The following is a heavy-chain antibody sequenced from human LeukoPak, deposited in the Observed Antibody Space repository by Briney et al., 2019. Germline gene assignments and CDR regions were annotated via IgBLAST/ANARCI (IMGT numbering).Heavy chain of an antibody. D-gene: IGHD5-12*01. Sequence: SETLSLTCTVSGGSISSSSYYWGWIRQPPGKGLVWIGYIYYSGSTNYNPSLKSRVTISVDTSKNQFSLKLSSVTAADTAAYYCARVEYSGYGVDYWGQGTLVTVSS. CDR2: IYYSGST. J-gene: IGHJ4*02. V-gene: IGHV4-61*05. CDR1: GGSISSSSYY. CDR3: ARVEYSGYGVDY.